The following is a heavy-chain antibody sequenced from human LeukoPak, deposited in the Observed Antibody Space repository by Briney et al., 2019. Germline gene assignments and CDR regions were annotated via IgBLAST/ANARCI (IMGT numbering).Heavy chain of an antibody. D-gene: IGHD6-13*01. Sequence: SEPLSLPCTVSGGSISSYYWSWIRQPPGKGLEWIGYIYTSGSTIYHPSLKRRIHISVDKSKNQFSPKHNSVAGADTAVYYCARHASSWYYFDYWGQGSLVTVSS. CDR3: ARHASSWYYFDY. CDR2: IYTSGST. V-gene: IGHV4-4*09. J-gene: IGHJ4*02. CDR1: GGSISSYY.